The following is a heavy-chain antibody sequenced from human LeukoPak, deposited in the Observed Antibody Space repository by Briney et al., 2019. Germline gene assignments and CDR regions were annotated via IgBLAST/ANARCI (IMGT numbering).Heavy chain of an antibody. CDR1: GYTFTSYG. J-gene: IGHJ4*02. CDR3: AREGYCNSTTCDKPFDY. Sequence: GASVKVSCKASGYTFTSYGISWVRQAPGQGLEWMGWISAYNGNTKYAQKFQGRVTMTTETSTSTAYMELRSLRSDDTAVYYCAREGYCNSTTCDKPFDYWGQGTLVTVSS. D-gene: IGHD2-2*01. CDR2: ISAYNGNT. V-gene: IGHV1-18*01.